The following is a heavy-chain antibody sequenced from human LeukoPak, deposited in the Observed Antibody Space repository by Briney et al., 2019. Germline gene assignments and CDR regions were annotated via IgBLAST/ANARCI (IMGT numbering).Heavy chain of an antibody. Sequence: NPSETLSLTCTVSGGSISSYYWSWIRQPPGKGLEWIGYIYYSGSTNYNPSLKSRVTISVDTSKNQFSLKLSSVTAADTAAYYCARTWTQAAYGMDVWGQGTTVTVSS. J-gene: IGHJ6*02. CDR2: IYYSGST. CDR3: ARTWTQAAYGMDV. V-gene: IGHV4-59*01. CDR1: GGSISSYY. D-gene: IGHD3/OR15-3a*01.